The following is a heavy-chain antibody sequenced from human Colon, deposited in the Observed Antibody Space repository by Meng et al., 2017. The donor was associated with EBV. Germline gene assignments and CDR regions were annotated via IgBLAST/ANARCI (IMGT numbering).Heavy chain of an antibody. Sequence: EVHLVESGGGLVKPGGSRRLPCAGSGFIFRTYRMNWVRQAPGKGLEWVASLSDSGTYMYYADSVRGRFTISGDYAKNSLYLEMNSLTAEDTGVYYCARRVGTGFDYWGQGTLVTV. D-gene: IGHD1-1*01. CDR3: ARRVGTGFDY. V-gene: IGHV3-21*01. J-gene: IGHJ4*02. CDR1: GFIFRTYR. CDR2: LSDSGTYM.